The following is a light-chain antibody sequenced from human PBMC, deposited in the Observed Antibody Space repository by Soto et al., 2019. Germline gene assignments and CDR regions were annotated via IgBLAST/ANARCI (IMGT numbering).Light chain of an antibody. V-gene: IGLV2-11*01. CDR3: CSYAGSYV. Sequence: QSALTQPRSVSGSPGQSVTISCTGTSSDVGGYNYVSRYQQHPGKAPKLMIYDVSKRPSGVPDRFSGSKSGNTASLTISGLQAEDEADYYCCSYAGSYVCGTGTQLTVL. J-gene: IGLJ1*01. CDR2: DVS. CDR1: SSDVGGYNY.